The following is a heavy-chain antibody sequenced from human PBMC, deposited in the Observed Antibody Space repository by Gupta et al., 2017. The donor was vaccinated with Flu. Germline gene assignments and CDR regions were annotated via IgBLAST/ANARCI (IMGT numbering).Heavy chain of an antibody. J-gene: IGHJ5*02. V-gene: IGHV4-59*01. D-gene: IGHD3-22*01. CDR2: IYYSGST. Sequence: QVQLQESGPGLVKPSETLSLTCTVSGGSIRSDYWRRIRQPPGKGLEWIGYIYYSGSTNYNPSLKSRVTISVDTSKNQFSLKLSSVTAADTAVYYCARDVSTYYDSSGYYRHNWFDPWGQGTLVTVSS. CDR3: ARDVSTYYDSSGYYRHNWFDP. CDR1: GGSIRSDY.